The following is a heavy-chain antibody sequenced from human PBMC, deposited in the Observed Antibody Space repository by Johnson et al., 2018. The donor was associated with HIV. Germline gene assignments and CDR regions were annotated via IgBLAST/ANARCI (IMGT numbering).Heavy chain of an antibody. J-gene: IGHJ3*02. V-gene: IGHV3-23*04. CDR1: GFTFSSYA. CDR3: AKDRMVYSDSSGHYWTLWDAFDI. Sequence: VQLVESGGGLVQPGGSLRLSCAASGFTFSSYAMSWVRQAPGKGLEWVSAISGSGGSIYYADSVKGRFTISRDNSKNTLYLQMNSLRAEDTAVYYCAKDRMVYSDSSGHYWTLWDAFDIWGQGTMVTVSS. CDR2: ISGSGGSI. D-gene: IGHD3-22*01.